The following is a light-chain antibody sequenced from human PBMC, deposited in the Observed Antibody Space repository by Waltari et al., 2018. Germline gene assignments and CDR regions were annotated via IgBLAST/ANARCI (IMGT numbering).Light chain of an antibody. Sequence: SVLTQPPSVSAAPGQKVTISCSGSSSNIGNNYVSWYQHLPGTAPKLLIYENNKRPAGIPVRFSGSKSSASSTLGITGLQTGDEAYFYCGSWDSSLRRGVFGGGTKLTVL. V-gene: IGLV1-51*02. J-gene: IGLJ3*02. CDR3: GSWDSSLRRGV. CDR1: SSNIGNNY. CDR2: ENN.